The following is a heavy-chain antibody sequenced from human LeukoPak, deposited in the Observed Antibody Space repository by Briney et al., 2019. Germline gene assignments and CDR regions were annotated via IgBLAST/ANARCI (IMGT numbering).Heavy chain of an antibody. V-gene: IGHV3-30-3*01. D-gene: IGHD2-15*01. CDR3: ARTPDIVVVVAATFDY. Sequence: PGGSLRLSCAASGFTFSSYAMHRVRQAPGKGLEWVAVISYDGSNKYYADSVKGRFTISRDNSKNTLYLQMNSLRAEDTAVYYCARTPDIVVVVAATFDYWGQGTLVTVSS. J-gene: IGHJ4*02. CDR2: ISYDGSNK. CDR1: GFTFSSYA.